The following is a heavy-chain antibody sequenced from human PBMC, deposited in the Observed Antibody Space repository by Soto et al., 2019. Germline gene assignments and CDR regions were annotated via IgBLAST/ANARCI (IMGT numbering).Heavy chain of an antibody. V-gene: IGHV3-15*01. CDR3: TTDPDCSSTSCYSNLGSVATVSELYGMDV. J-gene: IGHJ6*02. CDR2: IKSKTYGGTT. Sequence: SGGSLRLSGAASVFTFSNAWMSWVRQAPGKGLEWVGRIKSKTYGGTTDYAAPVKGRFTISRDDSKNTLYLQMNSLKTEDTAVYYCTTDPDCSSTSCYSNLGSVATVSELYGMDVWGQGTTVTVSS. CDR1: VFTFSNAW. D-gene: IGHD2-2*01.